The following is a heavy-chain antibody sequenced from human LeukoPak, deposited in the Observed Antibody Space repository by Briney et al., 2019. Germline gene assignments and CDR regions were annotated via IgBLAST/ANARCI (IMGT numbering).Heavy chain of an antibody. D-gene: IGHD1-26*01. CDR1: GFSFSSYE. Sequence: GGSLRLSCAASGFSFSSYEMNWVRLAPGKGLEWVSHISSSATNIYYADSVKGRFTISRDNAKNSLYLQTNSLRAEDTAVYYCAKEGSYAALDIWGQGTMVTVSS. V-gene: IGHV3-48*03. CDR2: ISSSATNI. J-gene: IGHJ3*02. CDR3: AKEGSYAALDI.